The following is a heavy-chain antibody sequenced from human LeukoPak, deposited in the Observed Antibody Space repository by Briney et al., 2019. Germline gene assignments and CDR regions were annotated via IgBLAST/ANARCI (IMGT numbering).Heavy chain of an antibody. Sequence: PSETLSLTCTVSGGSISSYYWSWIRQPPGKGLEWIGYIYYSGSTNYNPSLKSRVTISVDTSKNQFSLKLSSVTAADTAVYYCARSSSWYSGNAFDIWGQGTMGTVSS. D-gene: IGHD6-13*01. CDR1: GGSISSYY. V-gene: IGHV4-59*08. CDR3: ARSSSWYSGNAFDI. CDR2: IYYSGST. J-gene: IGHJ3*02.